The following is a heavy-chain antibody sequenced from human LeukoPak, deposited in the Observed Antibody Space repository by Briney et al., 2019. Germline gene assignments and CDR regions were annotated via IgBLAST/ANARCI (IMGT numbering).Heavy chain of an antibody. D-gene: IGHD3-10*01. CDR1: GASFSAND. Sequence: SETLSLTCAVYGASFSANDWIWIRQPPGKGLEWIGEINHSGAITYKPSLKSRLTISADTSKNQFSLKLSSVTAADTAVSYCARYCGSENYCISYWGQGTLVTVSS. CDR3: ARYCGSENYCISY. J-gene: IGHJ4*02. V-gene: IGHV4-34*01. CDR2: INHSGAI.